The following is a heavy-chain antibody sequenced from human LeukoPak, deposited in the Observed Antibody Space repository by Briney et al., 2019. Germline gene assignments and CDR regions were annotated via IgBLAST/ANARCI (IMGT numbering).Heavy chain of an antibody. V-gene: IGHV3-48*03. Sequence: GGSLRLSCAASGFTFSTYEMNWVRQAPGKGLEWVSYNRSGGSTTYYAKSVKGRFTISRDNTKNSLYLQMNSLRAEDTAVYYCARVGSYWQFDFWGQGTLVTVSS. J-gene: IGHJ4*02. CDR3: ARVGSYWQFDF. D-gene: IGHD3-10*01. CDR2: NRSGGSTT. CDR1: GFTFSTYE.